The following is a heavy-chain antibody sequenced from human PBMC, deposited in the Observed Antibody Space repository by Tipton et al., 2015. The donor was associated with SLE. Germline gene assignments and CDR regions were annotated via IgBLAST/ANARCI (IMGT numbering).Heavy chain of an antibody. D-gene: IGHD3-3*01. J-gene: IGHJ4*02. CDR3: ARDSRTYYDFWSGYSFED. V-gene: IGHV4-34*01. CDR1: GGSISGYY. Sequence: TLSLTCTVSGGSISGYYWSWIRQPPGKGLEWIGEINHSGSTNYNPSLKSRVTISVDTSKNQFSLKLSSVTAADTAVYYCARDSRTYYDFWSGYSFEDWGQGTLVTVSS. CDR2: INHSGST.